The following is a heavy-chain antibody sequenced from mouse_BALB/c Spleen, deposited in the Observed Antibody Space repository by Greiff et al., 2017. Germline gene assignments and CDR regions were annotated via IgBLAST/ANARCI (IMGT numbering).Heavy chain of an antibody. D-gene: IGHD2-10*02. Sequence: EVHLVESGGGLVKPGGSLKLSCAASGFTFSSYAMSWVRQTPEKRLEWVATISSGGSYTYYPDSVKGRFTISRDNAKNTLYLQMSSLRSEDTAMYYCARPPYGNFSWFAYWGQGTLVTVSA. CDR2: ISSGGSYT. V-gene: IGHV5-9-3*01. CDR1: GFTFSSYA. J-gene: IGHJ3*01. CDR3: ARPPYGNFSWFAY.